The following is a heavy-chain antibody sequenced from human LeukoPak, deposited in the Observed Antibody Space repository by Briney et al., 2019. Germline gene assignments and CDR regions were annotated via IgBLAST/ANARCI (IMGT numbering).Heavy chain of an antibody. CDR2: IGSDFNR. V-gene: IGHV3-23*01. D-gene: IGHD7-27*01. J-gene: IGHJ4*02. Sequence: GGSLRLSCAASGFTFDDYAMHWVRQAPGKGLEWVSAIGSDFNRLYADSVKGRFTISRDNSENTLYLQMSSLGVEDTAIYYCAKDILGWTFDSWGQGILVTVSS. CDR1: GFTFDDYA. CDR3: AKDILGWTFDS.